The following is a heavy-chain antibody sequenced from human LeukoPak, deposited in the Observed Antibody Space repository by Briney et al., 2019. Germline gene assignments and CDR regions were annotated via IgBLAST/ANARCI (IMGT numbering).Heavy chain of an antibody. Sequence: PSETLSLTCAVSGYSVSSGYYWGWIRQPPGKGLEWIGSIYHSGSTYYNPSLKSRVTISVDTSKNQFSLKLSSVTAADTAVYYYARRAASSTYYYYYYMDVWGKGTTVTVSS. CDR3: ARRAASSTYYYYYYMDV. D-gene: IGHD1-1*01. V-gene: IGHV4-38-2*01. J-gene: IGHJ6*03. CDR2: IYHSGST. CDR1: GYSVSSGYY.